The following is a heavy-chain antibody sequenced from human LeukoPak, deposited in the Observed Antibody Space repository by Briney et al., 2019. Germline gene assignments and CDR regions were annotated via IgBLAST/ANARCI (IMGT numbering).Heavy chain of an antibody. CDR1: GFIVSSNY. CDR3: ARGGLRNRFDY. D-gene: IGHD1/OR15-1a*01. V-gene: IGHV3-53*01. J-gene: IGHJ4*02. Sequence: GGSLRLSCAASGFIVSSNYMSWVRQAPGKGLEWVSVIYSGGSTYYADSVKGRFTISRDNSKNTLYLQMISLRAEDTAVYYCARGGLRNRFDYWGQGTLVTVSS. CDR2: IYSGGST.